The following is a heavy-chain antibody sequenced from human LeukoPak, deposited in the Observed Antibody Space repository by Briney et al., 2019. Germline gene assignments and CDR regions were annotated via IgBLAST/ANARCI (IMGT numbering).Heavy chain of an antibody. Sequence: SQTLSLTCTVSGGSISSGGYYWSWIRQHPGKGLEWIGYIYYSGSTYYNPSLKSRVTISVDTSKNQFSLELSSVTAADTAVYYCARGSITMIVVDSFGYWGQGTLVTVSS. CDR3: ARGSITMIVVDSFGY. CDR1: GGSISSGGYY. D-gene: IGHD3-22*01. J-gene: IGHJ4*02. V-gene: IGHV4-31*03. CDR2: IYYSGST.